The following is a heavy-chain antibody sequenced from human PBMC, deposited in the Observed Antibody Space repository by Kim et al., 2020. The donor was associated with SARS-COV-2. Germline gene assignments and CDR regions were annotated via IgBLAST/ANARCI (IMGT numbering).Heavy chain of an antibody. CDR3: VKDLSGWSRGGY. CDR2: ISNNGGNT. J-gene: IGHJ4*02. Sequence: GGSLRLSCSASGFTFSTYSMHWVRQAPGKGLEYVSAISNNGGNTYYADSVKGRFTISRDNSNNTLYLQMSGLRAEDTAVYYCVKDLSGWSRGGYWGQGTLVTVSS. V-gene: IGHV3-64D*09. CDR1: GFTFSTYS. D-gene: IGHD6-19*01.